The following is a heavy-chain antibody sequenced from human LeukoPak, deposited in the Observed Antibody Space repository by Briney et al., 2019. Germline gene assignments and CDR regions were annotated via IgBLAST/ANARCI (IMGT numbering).Heavy chain of an antibody. CDR1: GLTLRNIF. CDR3: SYGANFYFDL. CDR2: IKSQYDGGTT. Sequence: GGSLRLSCAVSGLTLRNIFLNWVRQAPGKGPEWVGRIKSQYDGGTTDYAAPVKGRFSISRDDSKNSLFLQMNSPKAEDTAVYYCSYGANFYFDLWGRGTLVTVSS. V-gene: IGHV3-15*07. D-gene: IGHD4/OR15-4a*01. J-gene: IGHJ2*01.